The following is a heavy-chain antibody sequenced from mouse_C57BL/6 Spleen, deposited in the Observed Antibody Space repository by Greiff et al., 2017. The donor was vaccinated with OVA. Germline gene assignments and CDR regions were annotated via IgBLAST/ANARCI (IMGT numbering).Heavy chain of an antibody. J-gene: IGHJ3*01. D-gene: IGHD2-4*01. Sequence: EVKLVESGPELVKPGASVKISCKASGYSFTGYYMNWVKQSPEKSLEWIGEINPSTDGTTYNQKFKAKATLTVDKSSSTAYMQLKSLTSEDSAVYYCAYYDYDGAWFAYWGQGTLVTVSA. CDR1: GYSFTGYY. CDR3: AYYDYDGAWFAY. V-gene: IGHV1-42*01. CDR2: INPSTDGT.